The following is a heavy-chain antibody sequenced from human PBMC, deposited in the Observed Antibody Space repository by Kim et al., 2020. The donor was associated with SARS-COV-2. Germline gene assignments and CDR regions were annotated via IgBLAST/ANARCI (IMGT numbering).Heavy chain of an antibody. Sequence: ASVKVSCKVSGYTLTELSMHWVRQAPGKGLEWMGGFDPEDGETIYAQKFQGRVTMTEDTSTDTAYMELSSLRSEDTAVYYCATGQGLWFGELGWFDPWGQGTLVTVSS. CDR1: GYTLTELS. J-gene: IGHJ5*02. V-gene: IGHV1-24*01. D-gene: IGHD3-10*01. CDR2: FDPEDGET. CDR3: ATGQGLWFGELGWFDP.